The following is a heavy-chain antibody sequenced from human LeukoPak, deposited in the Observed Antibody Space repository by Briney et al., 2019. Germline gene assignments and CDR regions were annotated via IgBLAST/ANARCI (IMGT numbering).Heavy chain of an antibody. J-gene: IGHJ4*02. Sequence: GGSLRLSCAASEFIFTDSAFHWVGQAPGKGMEWVALISCDGANKDYSDSVKGRFTISRDNSKKTVFLQMTSLSPEDSAMYFCSIDRTLNDPLDSWGQRTLVTVSS. D-gene: IGHD1-1*01. V-gene: IGHV3-30-3*01. CDR3: SIDRTLNDPLDS. CDR1: EFIFTDSA. CDR2: ISCDGANK.